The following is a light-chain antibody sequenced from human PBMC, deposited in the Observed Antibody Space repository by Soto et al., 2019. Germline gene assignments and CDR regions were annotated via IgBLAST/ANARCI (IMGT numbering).Light chain of an antibody. V-gene: IGKV3-15*01. CDR2: GAF. Sequence: EIVMTQSPATLSVSPGERATLSCRASQSVSGSLAWYQQIPGQAPRLLIYGAFTRAAGFPARFSGTGSGTEFTLTISSLQSEDFAVYYCQQYNNWPWTFGQATKVEFK. CDR1: QSVSGS. CDR3: QQYNNWPWT. J-gene: IGKJ1*01.